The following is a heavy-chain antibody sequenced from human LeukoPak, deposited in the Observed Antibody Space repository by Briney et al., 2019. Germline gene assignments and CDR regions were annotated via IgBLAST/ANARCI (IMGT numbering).Heavy chain of an antibody. V-gene: IGHV1-18*01. CDR2: ISTYNGNT. CDR1: GYTFTSYG. Sequence: ASVKVSCKASGYTFTSYGISWVRQAPGQGLEWMGWISTYNGNTNYAQKLQGRVTMTTDTSTSTAYMELRSLRSDDTAVYYCARGACSAGTCYLDCWGQGTLVTVSS. J-gene: IGHJ4*02. D-gene: IGHD2-15*01. CDR3: ARGACSAGTCYLDC.